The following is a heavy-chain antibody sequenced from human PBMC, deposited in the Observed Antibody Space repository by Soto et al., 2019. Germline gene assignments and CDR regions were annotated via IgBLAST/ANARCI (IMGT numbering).Heavy chain of an antibody. CDR3: ARDPRGGMARDAFDI. D-gene: IGHD3-16*01. CDR2: IYYSGST. J-gene: IGHJ3*02. Sequence: SETLSLTCTVSGGSISSGGYYWSWIRQHPGEGLEWIGYIYYSGSTYYNPSLKSRVTISVDTSKNQFSLKLSSVTAADTAVYYCARDPRGGMARDAFDIWGQGTMVTVSS. CDR1: GGSISSGGYY. V-gene: IGHV4-31*03.